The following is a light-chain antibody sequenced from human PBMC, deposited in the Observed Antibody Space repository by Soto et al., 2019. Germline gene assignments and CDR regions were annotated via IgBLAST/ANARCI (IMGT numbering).Light chain of an antibody. CDR2: QVS. J-gene: IGLJ3*02. V-gene: IGLV2-18*02. CDR1: SSDVGSYNR. CDR3: SSYTSSGTWV. Sequence: QSVLTQPPSVSGSPGQPVTISCTGTSSDVGSYNRVSWYQQPPGTAPKLMICQVSNRPSGVPDRFSGSKSGNTASLTISGLQAEDEADYYCSSYTSSGTWVFGGGTKVTVL.